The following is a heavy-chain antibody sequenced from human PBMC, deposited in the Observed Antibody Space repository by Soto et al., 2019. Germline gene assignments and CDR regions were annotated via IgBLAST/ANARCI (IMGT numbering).Heavy chain of an antibody. Sequence: GESRNISCKGSEDSFTSYGIVSVRQMPGKGLDWMCIMYPGDSDTRSSPSFPGQVTISDDKSISTAYLQWSSLKASDTAMYYCARTAGSGYSGYDAEIDYWGQATMVTVSS. CDR1: EDSFTSYG. J-gene: IGHJ4*02. CDR3: ARTAGSGYSGYDAEIDY. D-gene: IGHD5-12*01. V-gene: IGHV5-51*01. CDR2: MYPGDSDT.